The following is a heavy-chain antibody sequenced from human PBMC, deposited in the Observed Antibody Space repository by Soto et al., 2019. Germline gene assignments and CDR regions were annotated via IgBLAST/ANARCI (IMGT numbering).Heavy chain of an antibody. CDR3: ARDARNADYDY. D-gene: IGHD3-16*01. CDR2: IHGTRSII. J-gene: IGHJ4*02. Sequence: EVQLVESGGGLVQPGGSLRLSCEVSGFTFSIHAMNWVRQAPGKRLEWVAYIHGTRSIIYYADSVKGRFTISRDNAKNSLFLQMDSLRDEDTAVYYCARDARNADYDYWGQGTLVTVSS. CDR1: GFTFSIHA. V-gene: IGHV3-48*02.